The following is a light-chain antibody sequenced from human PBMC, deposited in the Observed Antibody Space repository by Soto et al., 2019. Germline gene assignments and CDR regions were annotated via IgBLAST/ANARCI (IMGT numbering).Light chain of an antibody. V-gene: IGLV7-46*01. CDR1: TGAVTNGHY. CDR2: DTT. J-gene: IGLJ1*01. Sequence: QAVVTQEPSLTVSPGGTVTLTCVSSTGAVTNGHYPYWFQQKPGQAPRTLIYDTTNRHSWTPARFSGSLLGGKAALTLSGEQPEDEAEYYCLLSHTGPYVFGNGTKVTV. CDR3: LLSHTGPYV.